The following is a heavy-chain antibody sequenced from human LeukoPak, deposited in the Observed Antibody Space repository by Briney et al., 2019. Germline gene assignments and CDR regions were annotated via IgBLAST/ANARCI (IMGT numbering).Heavy chain of an antibody. J-gene: IGHJ4*02. D-gene: IGHD2-15*01. CDR3: ARVSSDCSGGGCYSERDY. V-gene: IGHV3-20*04. CDR1: GFSFSDYY. CDR2: INWNGGST. Sequence: GGSLRLSCAPSGFSFSDYYMSWIRQAPGKGLEWVSGINWNGGSTDYTHSVKGRFTISRDNAKNSLYLQMNSLRAEDTALYYCARVSSDCSGGGCYSERDYWGQGILVTVSS.